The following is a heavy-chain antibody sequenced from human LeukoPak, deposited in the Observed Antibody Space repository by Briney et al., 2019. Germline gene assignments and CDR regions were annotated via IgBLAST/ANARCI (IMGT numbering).Heavy chain of an antibody. CDR2: ITGYGANT. J-gene: IGHJ4*02. V-gene: IGHV3-23*01. CDR3: ARVWYSQYDIDF. D-gene: IGHD1-26*01. CDR1: GFTFSTYA. Sequence: PGGSLRLSCAASGFTFSTYAMSWVRQAPEKGLEWVSTITGYGANTYYAASGKGRFTISRDNSKNTLYLQIDSLRAEDTARYFCARVWYSQYDIDFWGQGTLVTVSS.